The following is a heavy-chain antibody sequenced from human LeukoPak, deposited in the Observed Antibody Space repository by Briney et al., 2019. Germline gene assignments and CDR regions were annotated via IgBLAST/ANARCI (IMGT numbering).Heavy chain of an antibody. CDR1: GGSISSYY. CDR2: IYTSGST. V-gene: IGHV4-4*07. CDR3: ASSIAVAGRRYWFDP. J-gene: IGHJ5*02. D-gene: IGHD6-19*01. Sequence: SSETLSLTCTVSGGSISSYYWSWIRRPAGKGLEWIGRIYTSGSTNYNPSLKSRVTISVDTSKNQFSLKLSSVTAADTAVYYCASSIAVAGRRYWFDPWGQGTLVTVSS.